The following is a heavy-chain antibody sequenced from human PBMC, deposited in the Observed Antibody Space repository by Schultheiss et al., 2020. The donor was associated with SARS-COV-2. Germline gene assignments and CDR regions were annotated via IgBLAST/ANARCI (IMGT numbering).Heavy chain of an antibody. Sequence: SQTLSLTCTVSGGSISSYYWSWIRQPPGKGLEWIGYIYYSGSTNYNPSLKSRVTISVDTSKNQFSLKLSSVTAADTAVYYCAPGDYGGNDYYFDYWGQGTLVTVSS. J-gene: IGHJ4*02. CDR2: IYYSGST. CDR3: APGDYGGNDYYFDY. D-gene: IGHD4-23*01. CDR1: GGSISSYY. V-gene: IGHV4-59*01.